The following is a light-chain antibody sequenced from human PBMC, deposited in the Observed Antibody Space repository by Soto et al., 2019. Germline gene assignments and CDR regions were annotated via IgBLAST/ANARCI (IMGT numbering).Light chain of an antibody. CDR1: QSISRS. CDR2: DAS. CDR3: KHYNSYSEA. J-gene: IGKJ1*01. Sequence: EIVLKQSPAILSVSPGERATLSCRASQSISRSLAWYQQKPGQAHRLLISDASTRATGIQARFSGSGSGTEFTLTISSLQPDDFATYYCKHYNSYSEAFGQGTKVDI. V-gene: IGKV3-15*01.